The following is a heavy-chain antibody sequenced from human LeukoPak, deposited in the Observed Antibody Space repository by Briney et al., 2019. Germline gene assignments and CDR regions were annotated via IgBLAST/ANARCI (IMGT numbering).Heavy chain of an antibody. CDR2: ISWNSGSI. CDR3: AKGYSYGYTTFFDY. V-gene: IGHV3-9*01. D-gene: IGHD5-18*01. Sequence: GGSLRPSCAASGFTFDDYAMHWVRQAPGKGLEWVSGISWNSGSIGYADSVKGRFTISRDNAKNSLYLQMNSLRAEDTALYYCAKGYSYGYTTFFDYWGQGTLVTVSS. J-gene: IGHJ4*02. CDR1: GFTFDDYA.